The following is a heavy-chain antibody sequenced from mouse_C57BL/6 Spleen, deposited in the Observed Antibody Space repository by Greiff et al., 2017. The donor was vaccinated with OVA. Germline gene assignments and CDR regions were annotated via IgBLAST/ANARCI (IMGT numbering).Heavy chain of an antibody. CDR3: ARRGAMDD. V-gene: IGHV2-2*01. J-gene: IGHJ4*01. CDR1: GFSLTSYG. Sequence: VQLQESGPGLVQPSQSLSITCTVSGFSLTSYGVHWVRPSPGKGLEWLGVLWSGGSTDYNAAFISRLSISKDNSKSQVFFKMNSLQADDTAIYYCARRGAMDDWGQGTSVTVSS. CDR2: LWSGGST.